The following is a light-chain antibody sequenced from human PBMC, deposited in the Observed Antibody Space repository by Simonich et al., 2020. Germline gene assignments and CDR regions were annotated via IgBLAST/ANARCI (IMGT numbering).Light chain of an antibody. J-gene: IGKJ1*01. CDR2: WAS. V-gene: IGKV4-1*01. Sequence: DIVMTQSPDSLAVSLGDRATINFKSSQSFLYSSNNKNYLAWYQQKPVKPPKLLIYWASSRESGVPERFSGSGSGTDFTHTISSLQAEDVAVYYCQQYYSTPRTFGQGTKVEIK. CDR3: QQYYSTPRT. CDR1: QSFLYSSNNKNY.